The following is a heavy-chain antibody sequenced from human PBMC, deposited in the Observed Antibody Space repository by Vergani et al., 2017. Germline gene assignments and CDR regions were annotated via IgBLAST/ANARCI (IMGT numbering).Heavy chain of an antibody. Sequence: QVQLVQSGAEVKKPGASVKVSCKVSGYTLTELSMHWVRQAPGQGLEWMGIINPSGGSTSYAQKFQGRVTMTRDTATSTVYMELSSLRSEDTAVYYWARAHLGIVGATPWFDPWGQGTLVTVSS. J-gene: IGHJ5*02. V-gene: IGHV1-46*03. CDR3: ARAHLGIVGATPWFDP. CDR2: INPSGGST. D-gene: IGHD1-26*01. CDR1: GYTLTELS.